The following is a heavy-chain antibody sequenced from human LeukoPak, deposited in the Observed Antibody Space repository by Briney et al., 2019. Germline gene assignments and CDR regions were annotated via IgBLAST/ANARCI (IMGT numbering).Heavy chain of an antibody. Sequence: SETLSLTCAVYGGSFSGYYWSWIRQPPGKGLEWIGEINHSGSTNYNPSLKSRVTISVDTSKNQFSLKLSSVTAADTAVYYCAIKSYYYGSGSSGYFDYWGQGILVTVSS. CDR2: INHSGST. V-gene: IGHV4-34*01. CDR3: AIKSYYYGSGSSGYFDY. J-gene: IGHJ4*02. D-gene: IGHD3-10*01. CDR1: GGSFSGYY.